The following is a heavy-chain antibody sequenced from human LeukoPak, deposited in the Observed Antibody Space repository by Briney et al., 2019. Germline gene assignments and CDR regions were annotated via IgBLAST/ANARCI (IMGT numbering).Heavy chain of an antibody. V-gene: IGHV4-61*02. Sequence: SETLSLTCTVSGGSISSGSYYWSWIRQPARKGLEWIGRIYTSGSTNYNPSLKSRVTISVDTSKNQFSLKLSSVTAADTAVYYCARVAVAGMVDYWGQGTLVTVSS. CDR3: ARVAVAGMVDY. CDR2: IYTSGST. J-gene: IGHJ4*02. D-gene: IGHD6-19*01. CDR1: GGSISSGSYY.